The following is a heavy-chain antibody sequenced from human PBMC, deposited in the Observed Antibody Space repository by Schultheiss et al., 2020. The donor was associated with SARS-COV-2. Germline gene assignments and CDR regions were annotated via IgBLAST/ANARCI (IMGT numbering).Heavy chain of an antibody. CDR3: ARDRSAGYGDYVPFDY. V-gene: IGHV3-64*04. Sequence: GGSLRLSCAASGFTFSSYAMHWVRQAPGKGLEYVSAISSNGGSTYYADSVKGRFTISRDNSKNTLYLQMNSLRAEDTAVYYCARDRSAGYGDYVPFDYWGQGTLVTVSS. CDR2: ISSNGGST. D-gene: IGHD4-17*01. CDR1: GFTFSSYA. J-gene: IGHJ4*02.